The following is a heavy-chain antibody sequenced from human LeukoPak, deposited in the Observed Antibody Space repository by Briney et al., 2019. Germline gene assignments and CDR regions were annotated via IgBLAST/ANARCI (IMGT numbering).Heavy chain of an antibody. D-gene: IGHD7-27*01. J-gene: IGHJ4*02. V-gene: IGHV4-61*10. CDR3: ASRKLGNDY. CDR1: GDSISSGDYY. Sequence: SQTLSLTCTVSGDSISSGDYYWSWIRQPAWKGLEWIGYIYHTGSTSYSPSLKSRVTISADTSQNQFSLKLSSVTAADTAVYYCASRKLGNDYWGQGTLVTVSS. CDR2: IYHTGST.